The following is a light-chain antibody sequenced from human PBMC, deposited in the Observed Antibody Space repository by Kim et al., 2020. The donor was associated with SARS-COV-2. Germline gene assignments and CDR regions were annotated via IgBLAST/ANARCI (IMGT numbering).Light chain of an antibody. V-gene: IGLV3-21*03. CDR2: ADS. CDR3: QVWDNTSDHYV. Sequence: GKVTISTCGGKDIGSEMVHWYQQKPGQAPLRVIYADSARPSGIPERFSASDAVNTATLTISRVEAVDEADYYCQVWDNTSDHYVFGPGTKVTVL. CDR1: DIGSEM. J-gene: IGLJ1*01.